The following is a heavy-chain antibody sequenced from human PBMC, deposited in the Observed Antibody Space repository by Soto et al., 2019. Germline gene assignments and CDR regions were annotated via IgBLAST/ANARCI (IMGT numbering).Heavy chain of an antibody. V-gene: IGHV3-33*01. D-gene: IGHD2-21*01. CDR2: IWYDGSNK. CDR3: ATRRISAYYGMEV. J-gene: IGHJ6*02. Sequence: PGGSLRLSCAATGFTFSSYGMHWVRQAPGKGLEWVAAIWYDGSNKYYADSVKGRFTISRDNSKNTLYLQMDSLRAEDTAVYSCATRRISAYYGMEVWGQGTTVTVSS. CDR1: GFTFSSYG.